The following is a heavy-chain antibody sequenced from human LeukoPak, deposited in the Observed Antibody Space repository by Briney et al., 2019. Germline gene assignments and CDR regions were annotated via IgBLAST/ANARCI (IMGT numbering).Heavy chain of an antibody. D-gene: IGHD2-15*01. J-gene: IGHJ4*02. Sequence: ASVKVSCKASGYAFTSYDINWVRQTTGQGLEWMGWMNPNSGNTGYAQKFQGRVTMTRNTSISTAYMDLSSLTSEDTAVYYCAMRCYRGDYWGQGTLVTVSS. CDR3: AMRCYRGDY. CDR2: MNPNSGNT. CDR1: GYAFTSYD. V-gene: IGHV1-8*01.